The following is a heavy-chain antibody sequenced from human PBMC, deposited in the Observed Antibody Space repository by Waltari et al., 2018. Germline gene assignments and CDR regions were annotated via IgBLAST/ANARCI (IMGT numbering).Heavy chain of an antibody. V-gene: IGHV3-48*01. CDR3: AKVARFEDNSGGFDY. CDR1: SFTFSNSG. Sequence: EVQLVEPGGGLVQPGGSLTLSCAASSFTFSNSGMNWVRQATGKGPVGVSYISNSSRTKYYADSVKGRFTISRDNAKKTLFLQMNSLGAEDTAVYDCAKVARFEDNSGGFDYWGQGSLVTVSS. D-gene: IGHD3-22*01. J-gene: IGHJ4*02. CDR2: ISNSSRTK.